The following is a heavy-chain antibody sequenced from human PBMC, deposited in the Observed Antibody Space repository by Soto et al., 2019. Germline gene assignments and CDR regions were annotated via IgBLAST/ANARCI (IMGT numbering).Heavy chain of an antibody. J-gene: IGHJ3*02. Sequence: QVQLVESGGGVVQPGRSLRLSCAASGFTFSSYGMHWVRQAPGKGLEWVAVISYDGSNKYYADSVKGRFTISRDNSKNTLDLQMNGLRAEDRAVYYCAKDGRNYYGSGSLGAFDIWGQGTMVTVSS. D-gene: IGHD3-10*01. CDR1: GFTFSSYG. V-gene: IGHV3-30*18. CDR3: AKDGRNYYGSGSLGAFDI. CDR2: ISYDGSNK.